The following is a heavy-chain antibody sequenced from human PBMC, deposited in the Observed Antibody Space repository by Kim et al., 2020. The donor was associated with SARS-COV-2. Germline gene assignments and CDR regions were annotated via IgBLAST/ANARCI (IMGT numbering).Heavy chain of an antibody. Sequence: ASVKVSCKASVYTFTSYYMHWVRQAPGQGLEWMGIINPSGGSTSYAQKFQGRVTMTRDTSTSTVYMELSSLRSEDTAVYYCARDGPYSSSLTNYFDYWGQGTLVTVSS. J-gene: IGHJ4*02. CDR2: INPSGGST. CDR3: ARDGPYSSSLTNYFDY. D-gene: IGHD6-13*01. V-gene: IGHV1-46*01. CDR1: VYTFTSYY.